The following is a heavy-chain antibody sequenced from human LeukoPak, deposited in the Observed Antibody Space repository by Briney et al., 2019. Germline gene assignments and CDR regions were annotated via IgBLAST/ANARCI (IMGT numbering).Heavy chain of an antibody. CDR1: GGTFRRYA. V-gene: IGHV1-69*04. D-gene: IGHD2-2*01. J-gene: IGHJ5*02. CDR2: ILPIFGIA. CDR3: AREVAKDIVVVPAAADAGTFDP. Sequence: GASVKVSCKASGGTFRRYAIRWVRQAPGQGLEWMGRILPIFGIAKYAQKFQGKVTMTADKSTSTAYMELSSLRSEDTAVYYCAREVAKDIVVVPAAADAGTFDPWGQGTLVTVSS.